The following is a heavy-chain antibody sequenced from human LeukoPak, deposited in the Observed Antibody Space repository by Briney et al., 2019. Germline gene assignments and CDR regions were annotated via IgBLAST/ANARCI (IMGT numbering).Heavy chain of an antibody. V-gene: IGHV4-30-4*08. Sequence: SETLSLTCTISGYSISSGFYWGWIRQPPGKGLEWIGYIYYSGSTYYNPSLKIRVTISVDTSKNQFSLKLSSVTAADTAVYYCASQYYYDSSGQLGWGQGTLVTVSS. D-gene: IGHD3-22*01. CDR2: IYYSGST. CDR3: ASQYYYDSSGQLG. J-gene: IGHJ4*02. CDR1: GYSISSGFY.